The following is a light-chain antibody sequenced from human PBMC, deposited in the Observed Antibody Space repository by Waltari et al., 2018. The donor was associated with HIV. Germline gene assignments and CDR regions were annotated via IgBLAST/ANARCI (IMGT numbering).Light chain of an antibody. J-gene: IGKJ4*01. CDR2: DAS. CDR1: QSVSNY. V-gene: IGKV3-11*01. CDR3: QQRTNWPPGTT. Sequence: EIVLTQSPATLSLSPGERATLSCRASQSVSNYVAWYQQKPGQAPRLLIYDASIRATCIPARFSGSWSWTDFTLTISSLEPEDFAVYYCQQRTNWPPGTTFGGGTKVERK.